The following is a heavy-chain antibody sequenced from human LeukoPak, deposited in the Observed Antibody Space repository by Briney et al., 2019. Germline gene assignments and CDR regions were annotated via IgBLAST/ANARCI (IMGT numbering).Heavy chain of an antibody. J-gene: IGHJ3*02. V-gene: IGHV1-18*01. CDR1: GYTFTSYG. D-gene: IGHD2-2*01. CDR3: AREYCSSTSCPAAFDI. Sequence: ASVKVSCKASGYTFTSYGISWVRQAPGQGLEWMGWISAYNGNTNYAQKLQGRATMTTDTSTSTAYMELRSLRSDDTAVYYCAREYCSSTSCPAAFDIWGQGTMVTVSS. CDR2: ISAYNGNT.